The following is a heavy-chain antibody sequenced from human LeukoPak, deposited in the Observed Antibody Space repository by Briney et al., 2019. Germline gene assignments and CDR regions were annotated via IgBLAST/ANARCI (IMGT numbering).Heavy chain of an antibody. J-gene: IGHJ4*02. CDR1: GFTFSSYG. D-gene: IGHD6-19*01. CDR2: ISYDGSNK. V-gene: IGHV3-30*18. Sequence: AGGSLRLSCAASGFTFSSYGMHWVRQAPGKGLEWVAVISYDGSNKYYADSVKGRFTISRDNSKNTLYLQMNSLRAEDTAVYYCAKAKGYSSGWYIFDYWGQGTLVTVSS. CDR3: AKAKGYSSGWYIFDY.